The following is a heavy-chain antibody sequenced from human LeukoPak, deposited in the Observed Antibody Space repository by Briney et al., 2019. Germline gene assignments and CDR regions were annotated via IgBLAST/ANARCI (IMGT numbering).Heavy chain of an antibody. D-gene: IGHD3-3*01. J-gene: IGHJ4*02. CDR2: ISAYNGNT. CDR1: VYTFTRYG. V-gene: IGHV1-18*01. Sequence: ASVKVSCKSSVYTFTRYGISGVRRAPGQGLEWMGWISAYNGNTNYAQKLQGRVTMSTDTSTSTAYMELRRLRSVDTAVYCSARTPGSFLEWLSPFDYWGQGTLVTVSS. CDR3: ARTPGSFLEWLSPFDY.